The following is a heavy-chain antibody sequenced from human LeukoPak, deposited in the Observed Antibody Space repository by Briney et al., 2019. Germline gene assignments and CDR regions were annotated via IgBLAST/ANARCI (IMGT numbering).Heavy chain of an antibody. J-gene: IGHJ4*02. V-gene: IGHV4-59*01. D-gene: IGHD3-9*01. CDR1: GGPISSYY. Sequence: SETLSLTCTVSGGPISSYYWSWIRQPPGKGLEWIGYIYYSGSTNYNPSLKSRVTISVDTSKNQFSLKLSSVTAADTAVYYCARISGGSYDILTGYYTYFDYWGQGTLVTVSS. CDR2: IYYSGST. CDR3: ARISGGSYDILTGYYTYFDY.